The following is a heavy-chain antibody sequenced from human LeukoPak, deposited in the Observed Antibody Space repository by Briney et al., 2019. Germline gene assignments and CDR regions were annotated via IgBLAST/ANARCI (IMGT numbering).Heavy chain of an antibody. CDR2: INPSGGST. CDR3: AKDRRYFDWLFIFDY. J-gene: IGHJ4*02. D-gene: IGHD3-9*01. CDR1: GYTFTSYY. Sequence: ASVKVSCKASGYTFTSYYMHWVRQAPGQGLEWMGIINPSGGSTSYAQKFQGRVTMTRDTSTSTVYMELNSLRAEDTAVYYCAKDRRYFDWLFIFDYWGQGTLVTVSS. V-gene: IGHV1-46*01.